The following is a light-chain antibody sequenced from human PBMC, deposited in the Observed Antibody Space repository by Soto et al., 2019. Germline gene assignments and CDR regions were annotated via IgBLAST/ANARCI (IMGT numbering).Light chain of an antibody. CDR2: EVS. J-gene: IGLJ2*01. V-gene: IGLV2-14*01. Sequence: QSALTQPASVSGSPGQSITISCTGTSSDVGGYNYVSWYQQHPGKAPKLMIYEVSNRPSGVSNRFSGSKSGNTASLTIYGLQAEDEADYYCSSYTSSSTLFGGGTQLTVL. CDR3: SSYTSSSTL. CDR1: SSDVGGYNY.